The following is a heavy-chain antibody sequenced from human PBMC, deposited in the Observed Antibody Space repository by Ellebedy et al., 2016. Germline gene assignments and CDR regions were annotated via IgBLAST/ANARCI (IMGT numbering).Heavy chain of an antibody. CDR1: GYTFTGYY. V-gene: IGHV1-2*02. CDR2: INPNSGGT. J-gene: IGHJ6*03. CDR3: ARDHRGIAAAGWVRYYYYYMDV. D-gene: IGHD6-13*01. Sequence: ASVKVSCXASGYTFTGYYMHWVRQAPGQGLEWMGWINPNSGGTNYAQKFQGRVTMTRDTSISTAYMELSRLRSDDTAVYYCARDHRGIAAAGWVRYYYYYMDVWGKGTTVTVSS.